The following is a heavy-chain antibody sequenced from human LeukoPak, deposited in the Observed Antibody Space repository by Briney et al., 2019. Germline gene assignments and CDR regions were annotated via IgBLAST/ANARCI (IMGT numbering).Heavy chain of an antibody. CDR2: IYYDENT. CDR1: GVSIYSSYYY. D-gene: IGHD2-15*01. J-gene: IGHJ3*01. CDR3: ARQLAAGNDAFDV. Sequence: SETLSLTCTVSGVSIYSSYYYWGWLRQPPGKGLEFIGSIYYDENTFQNPSLKSRLTISVDTSTNQFSLGLSSVTAADTAVYYCARQLAAGNDAFDVWGQGTMVTVSS. V-gene: IGHV4-39*01.